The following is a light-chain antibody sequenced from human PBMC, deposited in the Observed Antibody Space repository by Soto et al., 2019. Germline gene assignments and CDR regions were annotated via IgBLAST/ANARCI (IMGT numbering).Light chain of an antibody. V-gene: IGKV3-20*01. J-gene: IGKJ2*01. CDR3: QQYGSSPPYS. Sequence: EVVLTQSPGTLSLSPGERATLSCRASQSVSNNYLAWYQQKPGQAPRLHIFGSSDRATGIPDRFSGSGSGTDFTHTSSRLEPEDFAVYYCQQYGSSPPYSFGQGTKLEIK. CDR2: GSS. CDR1: QSVSNNY.